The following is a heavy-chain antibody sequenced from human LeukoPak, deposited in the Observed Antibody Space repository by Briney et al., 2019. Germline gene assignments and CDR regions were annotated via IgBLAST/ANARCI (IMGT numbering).Heavy chain of an antibody. Sequence: PSETLSLTCTVSGGSVSSGRYYWTWIRQPAGKGLEWIGRIYTRGSTNYNPSLKSRVTISVDTSKNEFSLNLTSVTAADTAVYYCARENDGSGSWTMTYYYYYYMDVWGKGTTVTVSS. D-gene: IGHD3-10*01. V-gene: IGHV4-61*02. J-gene: IGHJ6*03. CDR2: IYTRGST. CDR1: GGSVSSGRYY. CDR3: ARENDGSGSWTMTYYYYYYMDV.